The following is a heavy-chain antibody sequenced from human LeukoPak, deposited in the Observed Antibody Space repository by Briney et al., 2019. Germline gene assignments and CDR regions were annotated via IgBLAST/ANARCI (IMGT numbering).Heavy chain of an antibody. CDR1: GDSISRYY. V-gene: IGHV4-4*07. CDR3: ARDAGHQLSRRYYYAMDV. CDR2: ISTSVST. Sequence: KSSETLSLTCTVSGDSISRYYWSWIRQPAGKGLEWIGRISTSVSTNYNPSLKGRVTMSVDTSKNQFSLNLNSVTAADTAVYYCARDAGHQLSRRYYYAMDVWGQGSTVTVSS. J-gene: IGHJ6*02. D-gene: IGHD2-2*01.